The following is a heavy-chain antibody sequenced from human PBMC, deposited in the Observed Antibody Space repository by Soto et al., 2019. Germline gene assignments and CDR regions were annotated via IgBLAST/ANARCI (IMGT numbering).Heavy chain of an antibody. CDR3: ARDGTLYDSSGYYYLY. D-gene: IGHD3-22*01. CDR2: IIPMFGTA. Sequence: SVKGSCKASGGTFSRYAINWVRQAPGQGLEWMGGIIPMFGTANYAQKFQGRVTITADESTNTGYMELRSLISEDTAVYYCARDGTLYDSSGYYYLYWGQGTLVTVSS. V-gene: IGHV1-69*13. J-gene: IGHJ4*02. CDR1: GGTFSRYA.